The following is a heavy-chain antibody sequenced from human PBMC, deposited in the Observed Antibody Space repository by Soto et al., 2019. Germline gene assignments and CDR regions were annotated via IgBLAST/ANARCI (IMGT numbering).Heavy chain of an antibody. Sequence: QVQLVQSGAEVKKPGASVKVSCKVSGYTLTELSMHWVRQAPGKGLEWMGGFDPEDGETIYAQKFQGRVIMTEDTYTDTAYMELSSLRSGDTAVYYCATAVLSSWYPVIDFWGQGTLVTVSS. CDR3: ATAVLSSWYPVIDF. J-gene: IGHJ4*02. CDR2: FDPEDGET. V-gene: IGHV1-24*01. CDR1: GYTLTELS. D-gene: IGHD6-13*01.